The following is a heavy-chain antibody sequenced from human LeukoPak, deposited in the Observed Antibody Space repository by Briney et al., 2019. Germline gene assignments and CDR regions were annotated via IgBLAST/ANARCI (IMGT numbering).Heavy chain of an antibody. J-gene: IGHJ4*02. V-gene: IGHV3-23*01. CDR2: MSADGGST. D-gene: IGHD2-2*01. Sequence: GGSLRLSCAASGFTFSSYAMSWVRQAPGKGLEWVSAMSADGGSTYYADSVKGRFSICRDNSKNTLYLQMNSLRAEDTAIYYCAKAGGYCTSTSCYLFDWGQGTLVTVSS. CDR3: AKAGGYCTSTSCYLFD. CDR1: GFTFSSYA.